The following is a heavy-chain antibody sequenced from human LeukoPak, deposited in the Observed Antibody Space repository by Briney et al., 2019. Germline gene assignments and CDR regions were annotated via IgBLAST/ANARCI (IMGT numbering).Heavy chain of an antibody. CDR1: GFTFSSYA. V-gene: IGHV3-23*01. J-gene: IGHJ6*03. Sequence: PGGSLRLSCAASGFTFSSYAMSWVRQAPGKGLEWVSAISGSGGSTYYADSVKGRFTISRDNSKNTLYLQMNSLRAEDTAVYYCAKGSGGRILGVYYMDVWGKGTTVTVSS. CDR2: ISGSGGST. CDR3: AKGSGGRILGVYYMDV. D-gene: IGHD2-15*01.